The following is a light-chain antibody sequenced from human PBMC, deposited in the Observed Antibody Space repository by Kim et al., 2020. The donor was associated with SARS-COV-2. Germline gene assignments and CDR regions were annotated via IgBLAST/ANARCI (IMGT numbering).Light chain of an antibody. CDR2: DVT. CDR1: SSDVGAYNY. Sequence: QSVLTQPASVSGSPGQSITMSCTGTSSDVGAYNYVSWYQQHPGKVPKVIIYDVTKRPSGVSSRFSGSKSGNTASLTISGLQTEDEADYYCSSHTSSDTLVFGGGTQLTVL. V-gene: IGLV2-14*01. J-gene: IGLJ2*01. CDR3: SSHTSSDTLV.